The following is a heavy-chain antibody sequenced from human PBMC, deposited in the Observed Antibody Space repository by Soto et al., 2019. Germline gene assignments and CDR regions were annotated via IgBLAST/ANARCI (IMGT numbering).Heavy chain of an antibody. J-gene: IGHJ6*02. V-gene: IGHV1-2*02. Sequence: ASVKVSCKASGYTFTGYYMHWVRQAPGQGLEWMGWINPNSGGTNYAQKFQGRVTMTRDTAISTAYMELSRLRSDDTAVYYCARDEPMVRGGGMDVWGQGTTVTVCS. CDR2: INPNSGGT. CDR3: ARDEPMVRGGGMDV. CDR1: GYTFTGYY. D-gene: IGHD3-10*01.